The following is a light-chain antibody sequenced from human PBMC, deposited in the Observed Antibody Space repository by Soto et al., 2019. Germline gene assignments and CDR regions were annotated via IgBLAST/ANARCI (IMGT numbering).Light chain of an antibody. J-gene: IGLJ1*01. CDR1: SSDVGSYNR. V-gene: IGLV2-18*02. CDR2: EVS. Sequence: QSALTQPPSVSGSPGQSVAISSTGTSSDVGSYNRVSWYQQPPGTAPKLMIYEVSNRPSGVPDRFSGSKSGNTASLTISGLQAEDEADYYCNSYTTANTYVFGTGTQLTVL. CDR3: NSYTTANTYV.